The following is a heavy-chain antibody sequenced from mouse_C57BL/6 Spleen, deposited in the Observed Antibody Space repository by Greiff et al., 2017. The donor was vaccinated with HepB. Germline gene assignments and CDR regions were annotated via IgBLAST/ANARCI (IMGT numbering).Heavy chain of an antibody. J-gene: IGHJ1*03. CDR2: INPNYGTT. V-gene: IGHV1-39*01. Sequence: VQLQQSGPELVKPGASVKISCKASGYSFTNYNMNWVKQSNGKSLEWIGVINPNYGTTSYNQKFKGKATLTVDQSSSTAYMQLNSLTSEDSAVYYCARHYYGSSYWYFDVWGTGTTVTVSS. D-gene: IGHD1-1*01. CDR1: GYSFTNYN. CDR3: ARHYYGSSYWYFDV.